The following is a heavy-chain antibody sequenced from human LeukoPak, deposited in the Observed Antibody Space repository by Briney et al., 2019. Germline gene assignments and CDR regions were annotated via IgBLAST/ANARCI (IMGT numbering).Heavy chain of an antibody. CDR2: ISGSGVST. CDR1: KFTFSSYA. CDR3: AKGDYSGSYYFDY. D-gene: IGHD1-26*01. J-gene: IGHJ4*02. Sequence: PGGSLRLSCAASKFTFSSYAMSWVRQAPGKGLEWVSAISGSGVSTYYADSVKGRFTISRDNSKNTLYLQMNSLRAEDTAVYYCAKGDYSGSYYFDYWGQGTLVTVSS. V-gene: IGHV3-23*01.